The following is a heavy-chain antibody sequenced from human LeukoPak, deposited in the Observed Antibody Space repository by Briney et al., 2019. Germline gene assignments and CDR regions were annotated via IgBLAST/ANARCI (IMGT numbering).Heavy chain of an antibody. J-gene: IGHJ3*02. D-gene: IGHD3-22*01. CDR3: ARVGGLARWSSGYPFNDAFDI. Sequence: ASVKVSCKASGYTFTSYGITWVRQAPGQGLEWMGWISVYNGNTNYAQKLQGRVTMTTDTSTSTAYMELRSLRSDDTAVYYCARVGGLARWSSGYPFNDAFDIWGQGTMVTVSS. CDR1: GYTFTSYG. CDR2: ISVYNGNT. V-gene: IGHV1-18*01.